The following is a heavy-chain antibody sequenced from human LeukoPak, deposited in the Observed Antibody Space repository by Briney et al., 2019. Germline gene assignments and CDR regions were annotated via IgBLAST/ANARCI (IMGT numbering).Heavy chain of an antibody. CDR1: GGSFSGYY. D-gene: IGHD3-22*01. CDR3: ARLGYYDSSGHHDY. V-gene: IGHV4-34*01. J-gene: IGHJ4*02. CDR2: INHSGST. Sequence: PSETLSLTCAVYGGSFSGYYWSWIRQPPGKGLEWIGEINHSGSTNYNPSLKSRVTISVDTSKNQFSLKLSSVTAADTAVYYCARLGYYDSSGHHDYWGQGTLVTVSS.